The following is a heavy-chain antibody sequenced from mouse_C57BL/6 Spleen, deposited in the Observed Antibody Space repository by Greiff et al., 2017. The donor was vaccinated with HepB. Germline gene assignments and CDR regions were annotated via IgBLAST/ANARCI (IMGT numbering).Heavy chain of an antibody. Sequence: QVQLKQPGAELVKPGASVKLSCKASGYTFTSYWMHWVKQRPGQGLELIGMIHPNSGSTNYNEKFKSKATLTVDKSSSTAYMQLSSLTSEDSAVYYCARYGSSPFAYWGQGTLVTVSA. D-gene: IGHD1-1*01. CDR2: IHPNSGST. CDR3: ARYGSSPFAY. V-gene: IGHV1-64*01. J-gene: IGHJ3*01. CDR1: GYTFTSYW.